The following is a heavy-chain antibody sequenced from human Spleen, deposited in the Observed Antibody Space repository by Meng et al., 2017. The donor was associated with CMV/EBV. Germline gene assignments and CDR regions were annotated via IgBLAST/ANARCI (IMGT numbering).Heavy chain of an antibody. V-gene: IGHV3-30*02. Sequence: GESLKISCAASGFTFSSYGMHWVRQAPGKGLEWVAFIRYDGSNKYYADSVKGRFTISRDNSKNTLYLQMNSLRAEDTAVYYCAKDARALGYCSSTSCYTDAFDIWGQGTMVTVSS. J-gene: IGHJ3*02. CDR3: AKDARALGYCSSTSCYTDAFDI. D-gene: IGHD2-2*02. CDR2: IRYDGSNK. CDR1: GFTFSSYG.